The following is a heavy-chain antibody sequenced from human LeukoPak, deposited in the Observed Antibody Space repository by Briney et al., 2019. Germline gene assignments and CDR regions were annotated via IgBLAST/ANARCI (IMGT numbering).Heavy chain of an antibody. CDR3: AREVNWYSSSSLSHWFDP. CDR1: GYTFTGYY. Sequence: ASVKVSCKASGYTFTGYYMHWVRQAPGQGLEWMGWINPNRGGTNYAQKFQGRVTMTRDTSISTAYMELSRLRSDDTAVYYCAREVNWYSSSSLSHWFDPWGQGTLVTVSS. J-gene: IGHJ5*02. D-gene: IGHD6-13*01. CDR2: INPNRGGT. V-gene: IGHV1-2*02.